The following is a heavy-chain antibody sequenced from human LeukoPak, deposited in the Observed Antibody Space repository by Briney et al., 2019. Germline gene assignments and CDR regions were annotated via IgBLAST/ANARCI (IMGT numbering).Heavy chain of an antibody. D-gene: IGHD3-22*01. CDR3: ASGDRGPCEFDY. CDR1: EFTVSSNY. V-gene: IGHV3-53*01. Sequence: GGSLGLSCAASEFTVSSNYMSWVRQAPGKGLEWVSVIYSGGSTYYADSVKGRFTISRDNSKNTLYLQMNSLRAEDTAVYYCASGDRGPCEFDYWGQGTLVTVSS. CDR2: IYSGGST. J-gene: IGHJ4*02.